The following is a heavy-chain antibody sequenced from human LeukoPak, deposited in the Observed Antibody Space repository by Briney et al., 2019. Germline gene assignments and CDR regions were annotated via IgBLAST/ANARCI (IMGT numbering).Heavy chain of an antibody. D-gene: IGHD1-26*01. CDR3: ARVSGSYFDY. CDR1: GGSISSSDW. Sequence: SETLSLTCAVSGGSISSSDWWSWVRQPARRGLEWLGQIYYSGSTNYNPSLKSRVTISVDKSKNQFSLKLSSVTAADTAVYYCARVSGSYFDYWGQGTLVTVSS. V-gene: IGHV4-4*02. J-gene: IGHJ4*02. CDR2: IYYSGST.